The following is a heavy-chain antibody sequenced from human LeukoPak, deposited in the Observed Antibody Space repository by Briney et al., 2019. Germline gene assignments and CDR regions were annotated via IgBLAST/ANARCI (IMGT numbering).Heavy chain of an antibody. CDR2: ISWDGG. CDR1: GFIFDDYV. D-gene: IGHD3-10*02. CDR3: AKDTADYCALGTCSGGFDS. V-gene: IGHV3-43D*03. Sequence: PGGSLRLSCAASGFIFDDYVMHRDRQVPGKGLEWVSRISWDGGNNADSVKGRFTISRDNSKNSLYLQMNSLKTEDTALYYCAKDTADYCALGTCSGGFDSWGQGTLVTVSS. J-gene: IGHJ4*02.